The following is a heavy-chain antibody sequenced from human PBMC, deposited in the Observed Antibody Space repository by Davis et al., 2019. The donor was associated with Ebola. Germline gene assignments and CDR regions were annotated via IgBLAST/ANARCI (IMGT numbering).Heavy chain of an antibody. J-gene: IGHJ6*03. V-gene: IGHV4-61*01. Sequence: SETLSLTCTVSGGSVNSGTYYWSWIRQPPGKGLEWIGYIYSSGSTNYNPSLKSRVTISVDTSKNQFSLKLSSVTAADTAVYYCARATPLYSSSHYYYYYYMDVWGKGTTVTVSS. CDR1: GGSVNSGTYY. D-gene: IGHD6-6*01. CDR3: ARATPLYSSSHYYYYYYMDV. CDR2: IYSSGST.